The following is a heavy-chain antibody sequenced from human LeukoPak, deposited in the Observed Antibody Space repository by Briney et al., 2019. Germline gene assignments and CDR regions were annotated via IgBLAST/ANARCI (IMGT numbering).Heavy chain of an antibody. Sequence: SETLSLTCTVSGGSINSYYWNWIRQPPGKGLEWIGYIYYSGSTIYSPSLKSRVTISVDTSKNQLSLKLNSVTAADTAVYYCARGGVVATTPRWYYFDYWGQGTLVTVSS. CDR2: IYYSGST. CDR3: ARGGVVATTPRWYYFDY. V-gene: IGHV4-59*01. D-gene: IGHD5-12*01. CDR1: GGSINSYY. J-gene: IGHJ4*02.